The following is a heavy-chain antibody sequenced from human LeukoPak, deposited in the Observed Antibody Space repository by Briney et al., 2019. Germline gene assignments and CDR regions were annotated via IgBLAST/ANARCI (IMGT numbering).Heavy chain of an antibody. D-gene: IGHD3-10*01. J-gene: IGHJ4*02. V-gene: IGHV4-34*01. Sequence: SETLSLTCAVYGGSFSGYYWSWIRQPPGKGLEWIGEINHSGSTNYNPSLKSRVTISVDTSKNQFSLKLSSVTAADTAVYYCARRRLLWFGESYTFDHWGQGTLVIVSS. CDR1: GGSFSGYY. CDR2: INHSGST. CDR3: ARRRLLWFGESYTFDH.